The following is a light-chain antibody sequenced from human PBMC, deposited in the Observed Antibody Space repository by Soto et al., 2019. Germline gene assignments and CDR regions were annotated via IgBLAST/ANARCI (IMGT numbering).Light chain of an antibody. CDR3: AQATQFPHT. V-gene: IGKV2-24*01. J-gene: IGKJ2*01. CDR1: QSLVHVNGKTY. Sequence: DLVMTQAPLSSAVALGQPASISCRSSQSLVHVNGKTYLSWFQQRPGHPPRLLIYEISNRFSGVPERFSGSGAGTDFTLKISRVEAEDVGVYYCAQATQFPHTFGQGTKLEI. CDR2: EIS.